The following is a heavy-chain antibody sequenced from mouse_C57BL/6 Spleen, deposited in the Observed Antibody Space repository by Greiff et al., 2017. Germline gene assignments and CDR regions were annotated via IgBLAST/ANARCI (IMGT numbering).Heavy chain of an antibody. Sequence: QVQLQQPGAELVKPGASVKLSCKASGYTFTSYWMHWVKQRPGRGLEWIGRIVPNSGGTKYNEKFKSKATLTVDKPSSTAYMQLSSLTSEDSAVYYCAREGYYGSSSFAYWGQGTLVTVSA. CDR2: IVPNSGGT. V-gene: IGHV1-72*01. D-gene: IGHD1-1*01. CDR1: GYTFTSYW. CDR3: AREGYYGSSSFAY. J-gene: IGHJ3*01.